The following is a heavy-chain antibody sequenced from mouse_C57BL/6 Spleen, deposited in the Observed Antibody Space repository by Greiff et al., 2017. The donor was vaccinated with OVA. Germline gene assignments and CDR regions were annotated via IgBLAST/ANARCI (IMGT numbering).Heavy chain of an antibody. CDR3: TRGLLPFAY. V-gene: IGHV1-15*01. D-gene: IGHD2-13*01. Sequence: QVQLPQSGAELVRPGASVTLSCKASGYTFSDYEMHWVKQTPVHGLEWIGAIDPETGGTAYNQKFKGKAILTADKSSSTAYMELRSLTSEDSAVYYCTRGLLPFAYWGQGTLVTVSA. CDR1: GYTFSDYE. CDR2: IDPETGGT. J-gene: IGHJ3*01.